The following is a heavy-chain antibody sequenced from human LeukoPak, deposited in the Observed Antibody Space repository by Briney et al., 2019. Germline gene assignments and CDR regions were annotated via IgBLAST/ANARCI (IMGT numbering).Heavy chain of an antibody. CDR3: ATCYCSRTSCFPYYFDY. V-gene: IGHV1-18*01. CDR2: ISADNGNT. J-gene: IGHJ4*02. D-gene: IGHD2-2*01. CDR1: GYTFTSYG. Sequence: ASVKVSCKASGYTFTSYGITWVRQAPGQGLEWMGWISADNGNTNYAQKLQGRVTMTTDTPTSTAYMEMRSLRPDDTAVYYCATCYCSRTSCFPYYFDYWGQGTLVTVSS.